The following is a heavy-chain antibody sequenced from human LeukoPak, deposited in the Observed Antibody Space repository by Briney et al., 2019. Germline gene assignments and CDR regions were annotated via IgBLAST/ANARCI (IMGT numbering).Heavy chain of an antibody. CDR3: ARGGYYDSSGYYYVDYFDY. D-gene: IGHD3-22*01. J-gene: IGHJ4*02. V-gene: IGHV3-30*04. Sequence: GRSLRLSCAASGFTFSSYAMHWVRQAPGKGLEWVAVISYDGSNKYYADSVKGRFTISRDNPKNTLYLQMNSLRAEDTAVYYCARGGYYDSSGYYYVDYFDYWGQGTLVTVSS. CDR1: GFTFSSYA. CDR2: ISYDGSNK.